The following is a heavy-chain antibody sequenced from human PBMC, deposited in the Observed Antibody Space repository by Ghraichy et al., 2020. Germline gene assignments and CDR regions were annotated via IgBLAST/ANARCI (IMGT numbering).Heavy chain of an antibody. CDR1: GFIVSANY. J-gene: IGHJ6*02. V-gene: IGHV3-66*02. CDR3: ARMRGDVSFGKLYAYGLDV. Sequence: GGSLRLSCAASGFIVSANYMSWVRQAPGKGLEWVSTLYAGGSTYYADSVKGRFTISRDNSKNTLNLQMNTLRAEDTAIYYCARMRGDVSFGKLYAYGLDVWGQGTAVTVSS. D-gene: IGHD3-10*01. CDR2: LYAGGST.